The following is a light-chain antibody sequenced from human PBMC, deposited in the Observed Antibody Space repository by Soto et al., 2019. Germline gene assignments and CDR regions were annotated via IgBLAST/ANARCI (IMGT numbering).Light chain of an antibody. CDR1: SSDVGGYNY. Sequence: QSALTQPRSVSGSPGQSVTISCTGTSSDVGGYNYVSWYQQHPGKAPQLMIYDVSKRPSGVPDRFSGSNSGNTASLTISGRQAEDEADYYCCSYAGSYTYVFGTGTKLTVL. CDR2: DVS. V-gene: IGLV2-11*01. CDR3: CSYAGSYTYV. J-gene: IGLJ1*01.